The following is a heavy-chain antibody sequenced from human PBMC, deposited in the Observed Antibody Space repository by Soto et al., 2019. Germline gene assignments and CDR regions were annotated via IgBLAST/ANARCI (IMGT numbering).Heavy chain of an antibody. V-gene: IGHV1-18*01. Sequence: SVKLCCKARRLAIACKSISWPRQAPGQGLEWMGWISAYNGNTNYAQKLQGRVTMTTDTSTSTAYMELRSLRSDDTAVYYCARLGDDSSGYRIDYWGQGTLVTVSS. J-gene: IGHJ4*02. D-gene: IGHD3-22*01. CDR3: ARLGDDSSGYRIDY. CDR1: RLAIACKS. CDR2: ISAYNGNT.